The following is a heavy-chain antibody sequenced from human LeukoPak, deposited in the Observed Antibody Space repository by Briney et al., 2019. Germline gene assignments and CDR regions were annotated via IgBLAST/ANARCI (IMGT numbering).Heavy chain of an antibody. J-gene: IGHJ4*02. CDR2: IYASGCN. CDR1: GCSISSYY. V-gene: IGHV4-4*07. Sequence: SETLSLTCTVSGCSISSYYWSWLRQPAGKGLEWIGGIYASGCNNYNPPLKSRVTMSVDTSKTQCSLKLSSVTAADTAVYYCARDGTYSSSLDSFDYWGQGTLVTVSS. D-gene: IGHD6-6*01. CDR3: ARDGTYSSSLDSFDY.